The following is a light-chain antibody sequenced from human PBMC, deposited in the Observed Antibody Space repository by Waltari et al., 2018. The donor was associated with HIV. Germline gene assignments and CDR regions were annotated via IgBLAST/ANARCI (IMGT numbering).Light chain of an antibody. V-gene: IGKV1-39*01. CDR2: AAS. CDR1: QCGSTE. J-gene: IGKJ1*01. CDR3: QQSYSTPQWT. Sequence: DIQMTQSPASLSASVGDRVTITCRASQCGSTELNWYQHKPGKAPKLLIYAASRLQRGVPSRISGSGSGTDVTFTISSLQPEDFATYYCQQSYSTPQWTFGQGTKVEIK.